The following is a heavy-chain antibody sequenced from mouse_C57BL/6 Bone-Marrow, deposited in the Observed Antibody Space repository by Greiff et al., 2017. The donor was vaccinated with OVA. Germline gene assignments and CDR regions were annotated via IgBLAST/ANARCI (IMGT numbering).Heavy chain of an antibody. V-gene: IGHV1-53*01. D-gene: IGHD1-1*01. CDR1: GYTFTSYW. CDR3: ARRSLLRYRYYAMDY. Sequence: QVQLQQPGTELVKPGASVKLSCKASGYTFTSYWMHWVKQGPGQGLEWIGNINPSNGGTNYNEKFKSKATLTVDKSSSTAYMQLSSLTSEDSAVYYCARRSLLRYRYYAMDYWGQGTSVTVSS. J-gene: IGHJ4*01. CDR2: INPSNGGT.